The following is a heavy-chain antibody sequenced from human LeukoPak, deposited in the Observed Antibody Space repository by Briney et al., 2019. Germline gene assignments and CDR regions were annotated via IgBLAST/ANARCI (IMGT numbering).Heavy chain of an antibody. D-gene: IGHD1-26*01. V-gene: IGHV1-2*02. CDR1: GYTFTAFF. Sequence: VASVKVSCKPSGYTFTAFFIHWVRQAPGQGLEWMGWLNPNSGGTNYAQKFQGRVTTTRGTSISTAYMELSRLRSDDTAVYFCARVGAAYQDSYSWGQGTLVTVSS. CDR2: LNPNSGGT. CDR3: ARVGAAYQDSYS. J-gene: IGHJ4*02.